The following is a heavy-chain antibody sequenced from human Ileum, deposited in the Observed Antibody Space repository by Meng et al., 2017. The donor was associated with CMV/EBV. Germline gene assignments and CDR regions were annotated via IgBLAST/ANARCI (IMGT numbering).Heavy chain of an antibody. D-gene: IGHD1-26*01. CDR2: FYSSDTY. Sequence: QGQLKGSGPGLVKPSETLSLPCTVSGGSVNNYYWSWIRQSAGKGLEWIRRFYSSDTYNYHPSLDSRVTMSLDTSKNQFSLNLRSVTAADTATYYCARGPGASTREGFDYWGLGTLVTVSS. CDR1: GGSVNNYY. J-gene: IGHJ4*02. CDR3: ARGPGASTREGFDY. V-gene: IGHV4-4*07.